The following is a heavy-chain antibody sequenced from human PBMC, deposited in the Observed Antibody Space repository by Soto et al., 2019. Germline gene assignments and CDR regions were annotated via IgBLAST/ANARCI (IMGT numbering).Heavy chain of an antibody. J-gene: IGHJ5*02. CDR3: ARVDVVVVAATPRCWFDP. Sequence: PSETLSLTCTVSGGSISSGGYYWSWIRQHPGKGLEWIGYIYYSGSTYYNPSLKSRVTISVDTSKNQFSLKLSSVTAADTAVYYCARVDVVVVAATPRCWFDPRGQGTPVTVSS. V-gene: IGHV4-31*03. CDR1: GGSISSGGYY. CDR2: IYYSGST. D-gene: IGHD2-15*01.